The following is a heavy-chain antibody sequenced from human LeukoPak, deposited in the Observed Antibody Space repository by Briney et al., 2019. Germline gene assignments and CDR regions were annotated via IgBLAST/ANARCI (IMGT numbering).Heavy chain of an antibody. Sequence: GGSLRLSCAASGFTFSSYSMNWVRQAPGKGLEWVSSISSSSSYIYYADSVKGRFTISRDNAKNSLYLQMNSLRAEDAVVYYCASSTVTSGTYDYWGQGTLVTVSS. CDR1: GFTFSSYS. J-gene: IGHJ4*02. CDR2: ISSSSSYI. D-gene: IGHD4-17*01. V-gene: IGHV3-21*01. CDR3: ASSTVTSGTYDY.